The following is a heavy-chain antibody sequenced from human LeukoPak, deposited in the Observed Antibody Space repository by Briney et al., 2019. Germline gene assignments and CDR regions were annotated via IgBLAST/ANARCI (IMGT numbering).Heavy chain of an antibody. CDR1: GGSISSYY. CDR2: IYYSGST. Sequence: SETLSLTCTVSGGSISSYYWSWIRQPPGKGLEWIGYIYYSGSTNYNPSLKSRVTISVDTSKNQFSLKLSSVTAADTAVYYCARDQYYYDSSGFDYWGQGTLVTVSS. V-gene: IGHV4-59*01. J-gene: IGHJ4*02. D-gene: IGHD3-22*01. CDR3: ARDQYYYDSSGFDY.